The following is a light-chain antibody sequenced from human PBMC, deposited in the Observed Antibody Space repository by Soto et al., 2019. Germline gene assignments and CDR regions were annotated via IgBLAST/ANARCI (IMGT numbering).Light chain of an antibody. Sequence: EVVLKQSPATLSLSPGARAALSVRARQSVDSDLAWFQQKPGQAPRLLIYEASNRAAGIPARFSGSGSGTEFTLTISSLEPAVCTFYYCPPRSNGITFGRGTRLAIK. CDR2: EAS. V-gene: IGKV3-11*01. CDR1: QSVDSD. J-gene: IGKJ5*01. CDR3: PPRSNGIT.